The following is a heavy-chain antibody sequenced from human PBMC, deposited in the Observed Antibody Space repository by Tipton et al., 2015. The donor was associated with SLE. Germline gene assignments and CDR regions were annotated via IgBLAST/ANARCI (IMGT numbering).Heavy chain of an antibody. CDR2: ISSGSSYT. V-gene: IGHV3-11*06. D-gene: IGHD3-10*01. CDR1: GFTFGDYY. J-gene: IGHJ4*02. Sequence: SLRLSCAASGFTFGDYYMTWIRQAPGKGLECVAFISSGSSYTNYADSVRGRFTISRDNAKNSLYLQMNSLRAEDTAVYYCATYYYDSGSPWNYWGQGTLVTVSS. CDR3: ATYYYDSGSPWNY.